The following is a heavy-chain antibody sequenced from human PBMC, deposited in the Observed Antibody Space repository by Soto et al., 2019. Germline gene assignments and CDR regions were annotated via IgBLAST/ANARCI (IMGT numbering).Heavy chain of an antibody. CDR1: GGSISRGGYY. Sequence: SETLSLTCTVSGGSISRGGYYWSWIRQRPGKGLEWIGHVYYSGTTYSNPSLRSRIAISVDTSENHFSLKLSSLTAADTAIYFCARLDDSSGNTPFDFWGQGILVTAPQ. J-gene: IGHJ4*02. CDR2: VYYSGTT. V-gene: IGHV4-31*03. D-gene: IGHD3-22*01. CDR3: ARLDDSSGNTPFDF.